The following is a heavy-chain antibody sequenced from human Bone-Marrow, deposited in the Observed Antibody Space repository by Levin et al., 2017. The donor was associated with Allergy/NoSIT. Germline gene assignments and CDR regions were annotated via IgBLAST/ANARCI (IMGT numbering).Heavy chain of an antibody. Sequence: KAGGSLRLSCAASGFTFSTSSMNWVRQAPGKGLEWVSSISVGSSTYIYYADSVKGRFTISRDNAKNSLYLQMNSLRVEDTALYYCARDSPIAIAVPDYWGQGTLVTVSS. CDR3: ARDSPIAIAVPDY. CDR1: GFTFSTSS. V-gene: IGHV3-21*01. J-gene: IGHJ4*02. D-gene: IGHD6-13*01. CDR2: ISVGSSTYI.